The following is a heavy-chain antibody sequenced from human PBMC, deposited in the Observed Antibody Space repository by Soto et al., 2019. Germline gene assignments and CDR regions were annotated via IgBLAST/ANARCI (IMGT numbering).Heavy chain of an antibody. Sequence: QVQLQQWGAGLLKPSETLSLTCAAYGGSFGAYYWTWIRQPPGKGLEWIGEINHSGSTNYNPSLESRVNIPVDTSKNQFSLTLSSVTAADTAVYYCARGADLRCFDWGQGTLVTVSS. CDR1: GGSFGAYY. CDR2: INHSGST. D-gene: IGHD3-9*01. CDR3: ARGADLRCFD. J-gene: IGHJ4*02. V-gene: IGHV4-34*01.